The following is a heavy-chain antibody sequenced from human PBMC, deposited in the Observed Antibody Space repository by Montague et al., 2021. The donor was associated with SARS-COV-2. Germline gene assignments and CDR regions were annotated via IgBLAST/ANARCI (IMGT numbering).Heavy chain of an antibody. D-gene: IGHD2-8*01. CDR1: GFPFDTST. J-gene: IGHJ2*01. CDR2: IFWSGADT. CDR3: ARYEGSASLVYWVFDL. Sequence: SLRLSCAASGFPFDTSTMTWVRQAPGKGLEWVCSIFWSGADTSYADSVQGRFTISRDNSKNTLFLQMHSLRAEDTAVYYCARYEGSASLVYWVFDLWGRGTPVAVSS. V-gene: IGHV3-23*01.